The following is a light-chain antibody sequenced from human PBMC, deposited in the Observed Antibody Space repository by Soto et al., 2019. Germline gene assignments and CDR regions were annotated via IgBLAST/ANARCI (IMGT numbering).Light chain of an antibody. Sequence: QSALTQAPSASGSPRQSVTISCTGTSSDAGGYNYVSWYQQHPGKAPKLMIYEVSKRPSGVPDRFSGSKSGNTASLTVSGLQAEDEADYYCSSYAGSKNFVIFGGGTKLTVL. CDR1: SSDAGGYNY. CDR2: EVS. CDR3: SSYAGSKNFVI. J-gene: IGLJ2*01. V-gene: IGLV2-8*01.